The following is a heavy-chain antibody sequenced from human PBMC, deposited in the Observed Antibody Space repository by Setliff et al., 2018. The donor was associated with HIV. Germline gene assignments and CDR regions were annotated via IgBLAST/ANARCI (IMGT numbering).Heavy chain of an antibody. J-gene: IGHJ5*02. CDR1: GGSMSSGSYS. V-gene: IGHV4-61*09. Sequence: SETLSLTCSVSGGSMSSGSYSWTWLRQPAGKEPELIGHVYVAGTVIYNPSLASRLTISIVPSKNQFSLDLTSVTAADTGKYYCARARAIGVSAVFFDPWGQGIPVTVSS. CDR2: VYVAGTV. D-gene: IGHD3-3*01. CDR3: ARARAIGVSAVFFDP.